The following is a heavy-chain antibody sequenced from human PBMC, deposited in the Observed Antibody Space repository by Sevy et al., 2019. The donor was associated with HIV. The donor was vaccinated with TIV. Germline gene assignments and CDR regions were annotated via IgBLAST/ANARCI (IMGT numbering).Heavy chain of an antibody. CDR3: ARGFGCSRTSCYEGGYYFDY. CDR1: GGSFSGYY. D-gene: IGHD2-2*01. CDR2: INHSGST. V-gene: IGHV4-34*01. Sequence: SETLSLTCAVYGGSFSGYYWSWIRQPPGKGLEWIGEINHSGSTNYNPSLKSRVTISVDTSKNKFSLKLSSVTAADTAVYYCARGFGCSRTSCYEGGYYFDYWGQGPLVTVSS. J-gene: IGHJ4*02.